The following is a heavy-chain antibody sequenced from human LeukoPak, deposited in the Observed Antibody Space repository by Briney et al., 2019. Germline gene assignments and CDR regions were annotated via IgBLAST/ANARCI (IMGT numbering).Heavy chain of an antibody. J-gene: IGHJ4*02. Sequence: GGSLRHSCAASGFTFSSYAMIWVRQAPGKGREWVSSISGTGGSTYYADSVTGRFTISRDNSKNTLYFQMNSLRAEDTAVYYCAKIDGDYAHYWGQGTLVTVSS. CDR3: AKIDGDYAHY. D-gene: IGHD4-17*01. CDR2: ISGTGGST. V-gene: IGHV3-23*01. CDR1: GFTFSSYA.